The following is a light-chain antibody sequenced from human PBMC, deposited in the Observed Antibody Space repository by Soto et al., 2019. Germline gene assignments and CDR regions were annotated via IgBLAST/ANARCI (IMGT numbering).Light chain of an antibody. CDR3: QQYSRLWS. Sequence: DIQMTQSPSTLSASVGDSVSINCRASQSISAWLAWYQQKPGXAPRLLIYKASTLEIGVPSRFSGSGSGXDFTXXISSLQRHDFGTYYCQQYSRLWSFGQGTKVDI. V-gene: IGKV1-5*03. CDR1: QSISAW. CDR2: KAS. J-gene: IGKJ1*01.